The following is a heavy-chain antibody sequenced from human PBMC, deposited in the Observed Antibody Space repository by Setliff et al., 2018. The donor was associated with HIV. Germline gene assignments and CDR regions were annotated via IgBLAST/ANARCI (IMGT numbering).Heavy chain of an antibody. J-gene: IGHJ4*02. Sequence: GESLKISCAASGFTFSTYAIHWVRQAPGRGLEWVAIISYDGSYKLYADSVRGRFTISRDNSKNTLNLQMNSLRAEDTAVYYCAKDREVGANYLHYFDFWGQGTLVTV. D-gene: IGHD1-26*01. V-gene: IGHV3-30*04. CDR3: AKDREVGANYLHYFDF. CDR2: ISYDGSYK. CDR1: GFTFSTYA.